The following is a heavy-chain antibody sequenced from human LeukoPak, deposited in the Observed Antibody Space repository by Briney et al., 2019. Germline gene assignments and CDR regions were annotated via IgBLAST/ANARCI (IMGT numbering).Heavy chain of an antibody. D-gene: IGHD3-9*01. J-gene: IGHJ4*02. V-gene: IGHV4-38-2*02. Sequence: SETLSLTCTVSGYSISSGYYWGWIRQPPGKGLEWTGSIDHSGSTNDNPSLKSRATVSVDTPKTQSSLKLSSVTAADTAVYYCARHESMGKRYFDWLLYFDYWGQGTLVTVSS. CDR3: ARHESMGKRYFDWLLYFDY. CDR2: IDHSGST. CDR1: GYSISSGYY.